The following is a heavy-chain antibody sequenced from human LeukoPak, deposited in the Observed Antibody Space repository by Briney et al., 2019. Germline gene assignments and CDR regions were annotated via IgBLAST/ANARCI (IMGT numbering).Heavy chain of an antibody. CDR2: VTWNSGSK. CDR3: AKANSNWYFDL. Sequence: PDRSLRLSCAASGFTFGDYAMHWVRQAPGKGLEWVSGVTWNSGSKGYADSVKGRFTISRDNVKDSLYLQMNSLRAEDTALYYCAKANSNWYFDLWGRGTLVSVSS. V-gene: IGHV3-9*01. CDR1: GFTFGDYA. J-gene: IGHJ2*01.